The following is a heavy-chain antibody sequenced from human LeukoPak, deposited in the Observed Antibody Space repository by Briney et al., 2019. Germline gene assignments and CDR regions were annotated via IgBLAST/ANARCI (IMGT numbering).Heavy chain of an antibody. V-gene: IGHV4-59*08. CDR3: AVLAGTDYYYNMDV. Sequence: SETLSLTCTASGVSISSSYWSWIRQSPGKGLEWIGYIDYSGSTNYNPSLKSRVTISVDTSKKQLSLKLSSVTAADTAVYYCAVLAGTDYYYNMDVWGQGTTVTVSS. D-gene: IGHD6-19*01. J-gene: IGHJ6*02. CDR2: IDYSGST. CDR1: GVSISSSY.